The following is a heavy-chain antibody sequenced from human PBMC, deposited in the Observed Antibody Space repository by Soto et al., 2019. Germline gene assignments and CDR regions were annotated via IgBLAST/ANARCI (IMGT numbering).Heavy chain of an antibody. J-gene: IGHJ6*02. CDR3: ARRLYYDSSGFEGGGMDV. CDR2: IYYSGST. Sequence: SETLSLTCTVSGGSISSSSYYWSWIRQPPGKGLEWIGYIYYSGSTNYNPSLKSRVTISVDTSKNQFSLKLSSVTAADTAVYYCARRLYYDSSGFEGGGMDVWGQGTTVTAP. D-gene: IGHD3-22*01. V-gene: IGHV4-61*01. CDR1: GGSISSSSYY.